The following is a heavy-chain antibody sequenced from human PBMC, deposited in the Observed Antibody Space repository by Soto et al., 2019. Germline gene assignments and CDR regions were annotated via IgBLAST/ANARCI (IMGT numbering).Heavy chain of an antibody. V-gene: IGHV3-15*01. J-gene: IGHJ6*02. D-gene: IGHD2-2*01. Sequence: EVQLVESGGGLVKPGGSLRLSCAASGFTLSNAWMSWVRQAPGKGLEWLGRIKSKADGGTTDYAAPGEGRFTISRDDSKNTLYLQMNSLKTEDTGVYYCTPDSSSWAYSNYHHMNVWGQGTTVTVSS. CDR2: IKSKADGGTT. CDR3: TPDSSSWAYSNYHHMNV. CDR1: GFTLSNAW.